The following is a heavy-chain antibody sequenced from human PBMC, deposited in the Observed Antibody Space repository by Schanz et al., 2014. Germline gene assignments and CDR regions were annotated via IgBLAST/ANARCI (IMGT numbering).Heavy chain of an antibody. CDR2: IYSGVST. V-gene: IGHV3-66*01. Sequence: VHLVESGGGVVQPGGSRRFSLAALGFIVGRPLMTWVRQAPGKGLEWVSIIYSGVSTYYADSVKGRFAISRDNSKNTLYLQVNSLRAEDTAVYYCVRDLGGDQTDYWGQGTLVTVSS. CDR3: VRDLGGDQTDY. CDR1: GFIVGRPL. J-gene: IGHJ4*02. D-gene: IGHD4-17*01.